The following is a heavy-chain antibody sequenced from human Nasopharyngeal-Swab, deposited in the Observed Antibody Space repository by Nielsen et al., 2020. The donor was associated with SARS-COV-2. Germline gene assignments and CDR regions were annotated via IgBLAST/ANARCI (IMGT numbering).Heavy chain of an antibody. CDR2: IDTDGTIP. D-gene: IGHD2-8*01. J-gene: IGHJ5*02. CDR3: ARAHPRSCTDGVCFRSQVYNWFDP. Sequence: GESLKISCAASGFTFSTYWMHWVRQPPGKGLLWVPRIDTDGTIPDYADSVKGRFTISRDNAKNTLYLQMNSLRADDTAVYYCARAHPRSCTDGVCFRSQVYNWFDPWGQGTLVTVSS. CDR1: GFTFSTYW. V-gene: IGHV3-74*01.